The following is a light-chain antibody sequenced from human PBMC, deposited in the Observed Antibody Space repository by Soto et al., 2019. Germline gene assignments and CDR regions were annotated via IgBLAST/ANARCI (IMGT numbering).Light chain of an antibody. CDR3: HQSYSSPWT. CDR2: AAS. V-gene: IGKV1-39*01. CDR1: RPIVNY. J-gene: IGKJ1*01. Sequence: DIQMTQSPSSLSASVGDTITISCRSCRPIVNYLHWYHHKPGRAPTLLIYAASNLESGVPSRFSGSGSGTDFTITIRSLPPEDSATYFCHQSYSSPWTFGQGTKVDIK.